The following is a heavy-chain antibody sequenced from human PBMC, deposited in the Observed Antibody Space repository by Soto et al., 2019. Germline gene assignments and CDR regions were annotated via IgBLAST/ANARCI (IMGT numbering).Heavy chain of an antibody. V-gene: IGHV4-59*01. CDR2: IYYSGST. Sequence: SETLSLTCTVSGGSISSYYWSWIRQPPGKGLEWIGYIYYSGSTNYNPSLKSRVTISVDTSKNQFSLKLSSVTAADTAVYYCARAVHFYDSSGYLPTYYFDYWGQGTLVTVSS. CDR3: ARAVHFYDSSGYLPTYYFDY. D-gene: IGHD3-22*01. CDR1: GGSISSYY. J-gene: IGHJ4*02.